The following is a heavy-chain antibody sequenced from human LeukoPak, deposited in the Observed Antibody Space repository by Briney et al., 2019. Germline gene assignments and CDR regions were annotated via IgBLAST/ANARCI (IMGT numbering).Heavy chain of an antibody. D-gene: IGHD2/OR15-2a*01. V-gene: IGHV1-2*02. CDR1: GYTFTGYY. Sequence: ASVKVSCKASGYTFTGYYMHWVRQAPGQGLEWMGWINPNSGGTNYAQKFQGRVTMTRDTSISTAYMELSRLRSDDTAVYYCARAGQNWYYYYMDVWGKGTTVTVSS. CDR2: INPNSGGT. CDR3: ARAGQNWYYYYMDV. J-gene: IGHJ6*03.